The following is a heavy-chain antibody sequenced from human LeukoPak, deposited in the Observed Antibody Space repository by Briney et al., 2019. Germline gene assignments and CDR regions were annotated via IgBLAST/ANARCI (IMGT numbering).Heavy chain of an antibody. V-gene: IGHV3-30*02. CDR1: GFTFSTYG. D-gene: IGHD4-23*01. CDR2: IRYDESKE. J-gene: IGHJ4*02. CDR3: AKTLVTTRIKTFQINF. Sequence: GGSLRLSCAASGFTFSTYGMHWVRQSPGKGLEWVAFIRYDESKEFYADSLKGVFTVFRDTSQNSLFLEINSLRTEKTAFYYCAKTLVTTRIKTFQINFWGQGTLLTVSS.